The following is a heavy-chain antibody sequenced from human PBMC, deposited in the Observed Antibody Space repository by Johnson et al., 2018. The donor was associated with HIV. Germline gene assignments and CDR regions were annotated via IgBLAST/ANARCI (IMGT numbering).Heavy chain of an antibody. CDR2: ISYDGSNK. CDR1: GFTFGSYA. J-gene: IGHJ3*02. Sequence: QVQLVESGGGVVQPGRSLRLSCAASGFTFGSYAMHWVRQAPGKGLEWVAVISYDGSNKYYADSVKGRFTISRDNSKNTLYLQMNSLRAEDTAVYYCARGGYSTILDAFDIWGQGTMVTVSS. CDR3: ARGGYSTILDAFDI. V-gene: IGHV3-30-3*01. D-gene: IGHD6-13*01.